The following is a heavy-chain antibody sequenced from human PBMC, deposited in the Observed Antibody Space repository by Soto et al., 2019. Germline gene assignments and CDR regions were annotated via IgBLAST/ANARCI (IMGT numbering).Heavy chain of an antibody. V-gene: IGHV2-5*02. CDR3: AHRLAATGLFDY. Sequence: QITLKESGPTLVKPTQTLTLTCTFSGFSLSTSGVGVGWIRQPPGKALAWLALIYWDDDKRYSPSLKSRLTITKDTSKNQVVLTMTNMDTVDTATYYCAHRLAATGLFDYWGQGTLVTVSS. J-gene: IGHJ4*02. CDR2: IYWDDDK. CDR1: GFSLSTSGVG. D-gene: IGHD6-13*01.